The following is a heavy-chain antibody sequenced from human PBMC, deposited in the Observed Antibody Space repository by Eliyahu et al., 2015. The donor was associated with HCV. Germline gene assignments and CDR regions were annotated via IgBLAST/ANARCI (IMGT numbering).Heavy chain of an antibody. CDR1: GXTXTSXA. Sequence: QVQLVQSGSELKKPGASVKVSCKASGXTXTSXAMXWLRQAPGQGLEWMGWINTNTGNXTYAQGFTGRFVFXLDTSVXTAYLQICSLKAEDTAVYYCARGQTYYDFWSGFPHGGYWFDPWGQGTLVTVSS. J-gene: IGHJ5*02. CDR3: ARGQTYYDFWSGFPHGGYWFDP. CDR2: INTNTGNX. V-gene: IGHV7-4-1*01. D-gene: IGHD3-3*01.